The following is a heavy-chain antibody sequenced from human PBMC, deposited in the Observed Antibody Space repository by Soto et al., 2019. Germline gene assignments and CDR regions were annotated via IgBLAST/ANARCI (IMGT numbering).Heavy chain of an antibody. Sequence: GGSLRLSCAASGFTFRSFTMNWVRQAPGKGLEWVSTISSNSAYVYYTDALRGRFTISRDNAKNSLHLQMNSLRAEDTAVYYCTRDASRDSSARGWFDPWGPGTLVTVS. J-gene: IGHJ5*02. CDR3: TRDASRDSSARGWFDP. CDR1: GFTFRSFT. V-gene: IGHV3-21*01. D-gene: IGHD6-13*01. CDR2: ISSNSAYV.